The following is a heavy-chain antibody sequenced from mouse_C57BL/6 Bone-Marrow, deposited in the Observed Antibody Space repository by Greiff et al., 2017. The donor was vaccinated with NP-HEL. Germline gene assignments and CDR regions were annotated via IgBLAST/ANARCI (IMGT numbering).Heavy chain of an antibody. J-gene: IGHJ2*01. Sequence: EVKLVESGGGLVKPGGSLKLSCAASGFTFSSYAMSWVRQTPEKRLEWVATISDGGSYTYYPDNVKGRFTISRDNAKNNLYLQMSHLKSEDTAMDYCARAYINYVDDFDYWGQGTTLTVSS. CDR1: GFTFSSYA. CDR2: ISDGGSYT. V-gene: IGHV5-4*03. CDR3: ARAYINYVDDFDY. D-gene: IGHD2-5*01.